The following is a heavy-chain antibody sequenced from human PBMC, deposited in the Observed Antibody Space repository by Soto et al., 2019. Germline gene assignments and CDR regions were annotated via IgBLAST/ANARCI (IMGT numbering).Heavy chain of an antibody. CDR3: AKDRGLRFLEWLGPGFDY. D-gene: IGHD3-3*01. V-gene: IGHV3-23*01. CDR2: ISGSGGST. J-gene: IGHJ4*01. CDR1: GFTFSSYA. Sequence: PGGSLRLSCAASGFTFSSYAMSWVRQAPGKGLEWVSAISGSGGSTYYADTVKGRFTISRDNSKNTLYLQMNSLRAEDTAVYYCAKDRGLRFLEWLGPGFDYWGHGPRVTVSS.